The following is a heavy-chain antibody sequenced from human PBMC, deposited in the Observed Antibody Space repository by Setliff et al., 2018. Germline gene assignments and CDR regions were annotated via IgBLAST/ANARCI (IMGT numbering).Heavy chain of an antibody. Sequence: PGESLKISCKGSGYSFTNYWIGWVRQMPGKGLEWMGIIYPGDSDTRYSPSFQGQVTISADKSISTAYLQWSSLKASDTAIYYCARPAYSSRWYEIKGFDYWGQGTLVTVSS. CDR2: IYPGDSDT. J-gene: IGHJ4*02. V-gene: IGHV5-51*01. CDR3: ARPAYSSRWYEIKGFDY. D-gene: IGHD6-13*01. CDR1: GYSFTNYW.